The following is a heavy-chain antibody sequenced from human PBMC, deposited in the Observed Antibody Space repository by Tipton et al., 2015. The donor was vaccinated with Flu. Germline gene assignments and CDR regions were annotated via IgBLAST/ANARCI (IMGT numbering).Heavy chain of an antibody. V-gene: IGHV5-51*01. CDR2: IYPRDSDT. J-gene: IGHJ5*02. CDR1: GYSFTSSW. D-gene: IGHD4-11*01. CDR3: ARDYSNFGGKFGP. Sequence: QLVQSGAEVKKPGESLKISCKGSGYSFTSSWIAWVRQMPGKGLEWMGAIYPRDSDTRYSPSFQGQVTISADKSISTAYLQWNSLKASDTAIYFCARDYSNFGGKFGPWGQGTPVTVSS.